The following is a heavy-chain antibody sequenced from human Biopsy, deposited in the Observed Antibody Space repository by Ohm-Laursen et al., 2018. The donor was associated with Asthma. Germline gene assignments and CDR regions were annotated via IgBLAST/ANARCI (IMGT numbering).Heavy chain of an antibody. Sequence: SEILSLTCAVSGGSINNFYWSWIRQPPGKGLESIGHVYYSGSTNYNPSLKSRVTISIDASKNQFSLKLTSVTAADTAVYYCARGVDGVTGLLDHFDSWGQGTLVTVSS. CDR1: GGSINNFY. V-gene: IGHV4-59*01. J-gene: IGHJ4*02. CDR3: ARGVDGVTGLLDHFDS. CDR2: VYYSGST. D-gene: IGHD2-21*02.